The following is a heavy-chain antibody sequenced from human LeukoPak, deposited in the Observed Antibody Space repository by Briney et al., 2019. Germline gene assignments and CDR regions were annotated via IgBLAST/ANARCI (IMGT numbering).Heavy chain of an antibody. CDR1: GGSISSSSYY. V-gene: IGHV4-39*01. J-gene: IGHJ5*02. CDR3: ARSTYYDILTGPPQTPTIWFDP. D-gene: IGHD3-9*01. CDR2: IYYSGST. Sequence: SETLSLTCTVSGGSISSSSYYWGWIRQPPGKGLEWIGSIYYSGSTYYNPSLKSRVTISVDTSKNQFSLKLSSVTAADTAVYYCARSTYYDILTGPPQTPTIWFDPWGQGTLVTVSS.